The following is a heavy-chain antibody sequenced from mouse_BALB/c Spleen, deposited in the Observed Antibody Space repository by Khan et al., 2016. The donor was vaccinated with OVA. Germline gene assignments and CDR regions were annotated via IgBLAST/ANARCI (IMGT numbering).Heavy chain of an antibody. CDR3: ARSTYRYAFVY. Sequence: EVKLEESGPSLVKPSQTLSLTCSVTGDSITTGYWNWIRKFPGNKLEYMGYIIYTGYTYYNPSLKSRISITRHTSNNKYYLQLNSVTDEDTATYYCARSTYRYAFVYWGQGTLVTVSA. D-gene: IGHD2-14*01. J-gene: IGHJ3*01. CDR1: GDSITTGY. CDR2: IIYTGYT. V-gene: IGHV3-8*02.